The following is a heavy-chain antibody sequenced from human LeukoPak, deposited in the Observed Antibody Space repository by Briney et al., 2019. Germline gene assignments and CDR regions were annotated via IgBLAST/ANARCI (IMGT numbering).Heavy chain of an antibody. J-gene: IGHJ3*02. CDR2: INPSGGST. V-gene: IGHV1-46*01. D-gene: IGHD3-22*01. CDR3: ASGWGFLYYYDSSGYTPNNAFDI. CDR1: GYTFTSYY. Sequence: ASVKVSCKASGYTFTSYYMHWVRQAPGQGLEWMGIINPSGGSTSYAQKFQGRVTMTRDTSTSPVYMELSSLRSEDTAVYYCASGWGFLYYYDSSGYTPNNAFDIWGQGTMVTVSS.